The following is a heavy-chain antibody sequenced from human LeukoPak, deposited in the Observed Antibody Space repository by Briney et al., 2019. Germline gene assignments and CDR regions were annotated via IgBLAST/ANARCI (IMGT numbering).Heavy chain of an antibody. V-gene: IGHV1-46*01. J-gene: IGHJ4*02. D-gene: IGHD3-3*01. CDR3: ARDRGDFWSGYIEIDY. Sequence: ASVKVSCKASGYTFTSYYMHWVRQAPGQGLEWVGIINPSGGSTSYAQEFQGRVTMTRDTSTSTVYMELSSLRSEDTAVYYCARDRGDFWSGYIEIDYWGQGTLVTVSS. CDR1: GYTFTSYY. CDR2: INPSGGST.